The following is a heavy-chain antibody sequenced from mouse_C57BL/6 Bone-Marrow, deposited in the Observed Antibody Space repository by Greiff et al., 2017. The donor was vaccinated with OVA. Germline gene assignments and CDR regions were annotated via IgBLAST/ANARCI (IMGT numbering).Heavy chain of an antibody. CDR3: ARHYDYDVGFAY. V-gene: IGHV5-6*01. D-gene: IGHD2-4*01. CDR2: ISSGGSYT. Sequence: EVMLVESGGDLVKPGGSLKLSCAASGFTFSSYGMSWVRQTPDKRLEWVATISSGGSYTYYPDSVKGRFTISRDNAKNTLYLQMSSLKSEDTAMYYCARHYDYDVGFAYWGQGTLVTVSA. J-gene: IGHJ3*01. CDR1: GFTFSSYG.